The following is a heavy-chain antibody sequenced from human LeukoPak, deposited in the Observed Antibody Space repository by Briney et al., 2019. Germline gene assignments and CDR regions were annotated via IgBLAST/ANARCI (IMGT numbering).Heavy chain of an antibody. J-gene: IGHJ4*02. Sequence: PGGSLRLSCAASGFTFSSYSMNWVRQAPGKGLEWVSYISSSGSTIYYADSVKGRFTISRDNAKNSLYLQMNSLRAEDTAVYYCANNVVAALYYFDYWGQGTLVTVSS. V-gene: IGHV3-48*04. D-gene: IGHD2-15*01. CDR1: GFTFSSYS. CDR3: ANNVVAALYYFDY. CDR2: ISSSGSTI.